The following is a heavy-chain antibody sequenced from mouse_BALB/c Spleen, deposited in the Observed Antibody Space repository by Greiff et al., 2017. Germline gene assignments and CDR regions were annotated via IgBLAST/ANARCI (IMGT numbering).Heavy chain of an antibody. V-gene: IGHV5-6-5*01. D-gene: IGHD2-2*01. Sequence: DVKLVESGGGLVKPGGSLKLSCAASGFTFSSYAMSWVRQTPEKRLEWVASISSGGSTYYPDSVKGRFTISRDNARNILYLQMRSLRSEDTAMYYCARADGYGWGYFDYWGQGTTLTVSS. CDR2: ISSGGST. CDR3: ARADGYGWGYFDY. J-gene: IGHJ2*01. CDR1: GFTFSSYA.